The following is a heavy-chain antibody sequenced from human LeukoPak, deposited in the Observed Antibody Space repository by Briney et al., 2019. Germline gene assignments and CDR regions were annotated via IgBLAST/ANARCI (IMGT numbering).Heavy chain of an antibody. Sequence: LSGGSLRLSCAASGFASGFTFSNYAMTWVRQAPGKGLEWVSAIGSGGGNTYYADSVKGRFTISRDNSRNTLYLQMNSLRAEDTAVYFCAKGQNTTMGSYYFDSWGQGTLVTVSS. CDR3: AKGQNTTMGSYYFDS. V-gene: IGHV3-23*01. CDR2: IGSGGGNT. CDR1: GFTFSNYA. J-gene: IGHJ4*02. D-gene: IGHD5-18*01.